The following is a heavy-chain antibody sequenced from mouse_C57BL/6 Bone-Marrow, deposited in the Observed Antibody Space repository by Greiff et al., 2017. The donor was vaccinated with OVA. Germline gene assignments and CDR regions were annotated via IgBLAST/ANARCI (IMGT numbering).Heavy chain of an antibody. V-gene: IGHV1-76*01. Sequence: QVQLKESGAELVRPGASVKLSCKASGYTFTDYYINWVKQRPGQGLEWIARIYPGSGNTYYNEKFKGKATLTAEKSSNTAYMQLSSLTTEDSAIYYCAATVVAPYWYFDVWGTGTTVTVSS. CDR2: IYPGSGNT. J-gene: IGHJ1*03. CDR1: GYTFTDYY. CDR3: AATVVAPYWYFDV. D-gene: IGHD1-1*01.